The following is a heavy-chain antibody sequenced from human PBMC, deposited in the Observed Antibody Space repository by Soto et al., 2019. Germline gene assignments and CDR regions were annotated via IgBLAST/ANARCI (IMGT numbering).Heavy chain of an antibody. CDR3: ASRYCSSTSCYPNYYYYYMDV. Sequence: ASVKVSCKASGGTFSSYTISWVRQAPGQGLEWMGRIIPILGIANYAQKFQGRVTITADKSTSTAYMELSSLRSEDTAVYYCASRYCSSTSCYPNYYYYYMDVWGKGTTVTVSS. V-gene: IGHV1-69*02. CDR1: GGTFSSYT. CDR2: IIPILGIA. D-gene: IGHD2-2*01. J-gene: IGHJ6*03.